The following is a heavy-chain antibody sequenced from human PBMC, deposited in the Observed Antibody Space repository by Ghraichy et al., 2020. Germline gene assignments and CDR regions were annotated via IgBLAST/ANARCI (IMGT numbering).Heavy chain of an antibody. V-gene: IGHV3-69-1*02. CDR3: ERDGGIAANDY. CDR1: GFSFRVHS. D-gene: IGHD6-13*01. Sequence: GGSLRLSCAASGFSFRVHSMNWVRQAPGKGLEWLASISTSEYTSYADSVKGRFTISRDDAKSSLYLQMSSLRAEDTAIYYCERDGGIAANDYWGQGTLVTVSS. J-gene: IGHJ4*02. CDR2: ISTSEYTS.